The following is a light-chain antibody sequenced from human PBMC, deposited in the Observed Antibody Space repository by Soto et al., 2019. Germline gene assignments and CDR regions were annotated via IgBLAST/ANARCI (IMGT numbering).Light chain of an antibody. Sequence: EIVLTQSPATLSLSPGERATLSCRASQSVSSYLAWYQQKPGQAPRLLIYDASNRATGIPARFSGSGSGTYFTLTISSLAPEDFAVYYCQQRSNWPLTFGLGTKVEIK. J-gene: IGKJ4*01. CDR1: QSVSSY. CDR3: QQRSNWPLT. V-gene: IGKV3-11*01. CDR2: DAS.